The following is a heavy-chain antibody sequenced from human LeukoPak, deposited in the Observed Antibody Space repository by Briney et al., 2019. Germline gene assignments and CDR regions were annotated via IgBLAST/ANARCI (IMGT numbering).Heavy chain of an antibody. CDR2: IYPSDSET. V-gene: IGHV5-51*01. D-gene: IGHD2-15*01. J-gene: IGHJ4*02. Sequence: GESLKISCKGSGYSFTSYWIGWVRQMPGKGLEWMGIIYPSDSETRYSPSFQGQVTISADMSISIAFLQWSSLKASDTAMYYCAMSSGGSCYLNYFDYWGQGTLVTVSS. CDR1: GYSFTSYW. CDR3: AMSSGGSCYLNYFDY.